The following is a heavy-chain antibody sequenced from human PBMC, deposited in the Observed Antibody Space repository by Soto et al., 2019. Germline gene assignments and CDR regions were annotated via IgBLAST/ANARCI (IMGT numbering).Heavy chain of an antibody. D-gene: IGHD3-22*01. V-gene: IGHV3-33*01. Sequence: QVQLVESGGGVVQPGRSLRLSCAASGFTFSSYGMHWVRQAPGKGLEWVAVIWYDGSNKYYADSVKGRLTISRDNSKNTMYLQMNSLRAEDRAVYYCARVDDSSGYYSDYVDYWGQGTLVTVSS. J-gene: IGHJ4*02. CDR1: GFTFSSYG. CDR3: ARVDDSSGYYSDYVDY. CDR2: IWYDGSNK.